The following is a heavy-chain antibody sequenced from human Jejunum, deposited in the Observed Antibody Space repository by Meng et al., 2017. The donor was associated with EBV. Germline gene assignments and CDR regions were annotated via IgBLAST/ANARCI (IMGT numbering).Heavy chain of an antibody. Sequence: EVQLVESGGGLVQAGGSRRLSCAASGFTFSSYWMHWVRQAPGKWLVWVSLINSDGTIINYADSVKGRFTISRDNAKNTLYLQMNTLRAEDTAVYYCAKLAAAATIDYWGQGTLVTVAS. D-gene: IGHD6-13*01. CDR3: AKLAAAATIDY. J-gene: IGHJ4*02. V-gene: IGHV3-74*01. CDR2: INSDGTII. CDR1: GFTFSSYW.